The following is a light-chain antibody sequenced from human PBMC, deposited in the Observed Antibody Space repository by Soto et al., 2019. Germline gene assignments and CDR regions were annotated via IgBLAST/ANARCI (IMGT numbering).Light chain of an antibody. CDR1: SSDVGAYNY. CDR3: SSYTTSSIYV. V-gene: IGLV2-14*01. CDR2: DVS. J-gene: IGLJ1*01. Sequence: QSLLTQPASVSGSPGQSITISCTGNSSDVGAYNYVSWYQQHPGKAPKLMIYDVSNRPSGVSSRFSGSKSGNTASLTFSGLQAEDEADYYCSSYTTSSIYVFGTGTKVTVL.